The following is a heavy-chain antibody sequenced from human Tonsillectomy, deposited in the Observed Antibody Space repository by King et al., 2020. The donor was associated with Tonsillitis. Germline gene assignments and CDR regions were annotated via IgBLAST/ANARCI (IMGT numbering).Heavy chain of an antibody. CDR2: ITWISDRR. J-gene: IGHJ4*02. V-gene: IGHV3-9*01. CDR1: GFTLDDYA. D-gene: IGHD6-6*01. CDR3: AKGQSIAAPLWASGFDY. Sequence: VQLVESGGGLVQPGRSLRLSCAASGFTLDDYAMHWVRQVPGKGLEWVSGITWISDRRDYAASVKGRFTISIDSAKNSLYLQMNSLRAEDTALYYCAKGQSIAAPLWASGFDYWGQGTLVAVSS.